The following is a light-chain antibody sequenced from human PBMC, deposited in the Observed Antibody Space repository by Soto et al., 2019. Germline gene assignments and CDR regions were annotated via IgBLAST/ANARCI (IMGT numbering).Light chain of an antibody. V-gene: IGKV1-33*01. J-gene: IGKJ1*01. CDR1: QDISNY. Sequence: DIQMTQSPASLSASVVDRVTITCQASQDISNYLNWYQQKPGKAPQLLIYAASTLQTGVPSRFSGSGSGTDFTFPISSLQPEDIATYYCQQYNNPPLTFGQGTKGDIK. CDR3: QQYNNPPLT. CDR2: AAS.